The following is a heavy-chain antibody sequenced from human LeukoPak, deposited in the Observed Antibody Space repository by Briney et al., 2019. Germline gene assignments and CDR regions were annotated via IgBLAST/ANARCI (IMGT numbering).Heavy chain of an antibody. CDR3: AKADSSGYYRLAAAFDI. CDR1: GCTFDEYA. CDR2: ISGDGGST. J-gene: IGHJ3*02. V-gene: IGHV3-43*02. D-gene: IGHD3-22*01. Sequence: PGGPLRLSCAASGCTFDEYAMHWVRQAPGKGVEWVSLISGDGGSTYYADSVKGRFTISRDNSKTSLYLQMNSLRTEDTALYYCAKADSSGYYRLAAAFDIWGQGTMVTVSS.